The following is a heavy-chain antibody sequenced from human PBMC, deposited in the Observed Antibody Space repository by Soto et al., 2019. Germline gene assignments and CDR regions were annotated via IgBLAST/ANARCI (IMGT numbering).Heavy chain of an antibody. J-gene: IGHJ4*02. V-gene: IGHV3-30-3*01. CDR1: GFTFSSYV. Sequence: QVQLVETGGGVVQPGRSLRLSCEASGFTFSSYVMHWGRQAPGKGLEWVAVISYDGSNKYYVDSVKGRFTISRDNSKNTLYLQMNSLRAEDTAVYYCTRHVQGSGTYWYYFDYWGQGTLVTVSS. CDR3: TRHVQGSGTYWYYFDY. CDR2: ISYDGSNK. D-gene: IGHD3-10*01.